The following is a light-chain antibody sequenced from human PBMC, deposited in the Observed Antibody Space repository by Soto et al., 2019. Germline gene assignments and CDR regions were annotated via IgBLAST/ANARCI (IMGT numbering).Light chain of an antibody. V-gene: IGLV2-14*01. CDR2: DVS. CDR3: SSYTSSSTYV. CDR1: SSDVGGYNY. Sequence: QSALTQPASVSGSPGQSITISCTGTSSDVGGYNYGSWYQQHPGKAPKLMIYDVSNRPSGVSNRFSGSKSGNTASLTISGLTAEDQADYYCSSYTSSSTYVFGPGTKVTVL. J-gene: IGLJ1*01.